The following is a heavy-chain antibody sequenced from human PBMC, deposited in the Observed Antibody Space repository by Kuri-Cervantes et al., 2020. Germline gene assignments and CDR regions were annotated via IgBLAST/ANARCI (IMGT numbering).Heavy chain of an antibody. D-gene: IGHD1-26*01. CDR3: ARARYSGSPYYFDY. CDR2: MNPNSGNT. J-gene: IGHJ4*02. CDR1: GYTFTGYY. V-gene: IGHV1-2*04. Sequence: ASVKVSCKASGYTFTGYYMHWVRQAPGQGLEWMGWMNPNSGNTGYAQKFQGWVTMTRDTSISTAYMELSSLRSEDTAVYYCARARYSGSPYYFDYWGQGTLVTVSS.